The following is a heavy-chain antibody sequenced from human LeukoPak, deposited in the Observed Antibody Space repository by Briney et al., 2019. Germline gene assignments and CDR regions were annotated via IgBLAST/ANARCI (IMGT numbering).Heavy chain of an antibody. CDR3: AKGIGYDILTGYPQH. V-gene: IGHV3-23*01. J-gene: IGHJ1*01. CDR1: GFAFSSYG. CDR2: ISGSGGST. Sequence: GGSLRLSCAASGFAFSSYGMHWVRQAPGKGLEWVSAISGSGGSTYYADSVKGRFTISRDNSKNTLYLQMNSLRAEDTAVYYCAKGIGYDILTGYPQHWGQGTLVTVSS. D-gene: IGHD3-9*01.